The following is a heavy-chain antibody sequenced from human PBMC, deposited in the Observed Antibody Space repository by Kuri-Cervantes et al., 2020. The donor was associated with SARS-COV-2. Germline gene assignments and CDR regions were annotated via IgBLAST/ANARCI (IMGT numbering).Heavy chain of an antibody. CDR2: IYSSGSA. CDR1: GGSISSGGYY. Sequence: SETLSLTCTVSGGSISSGGYYWSWIRQPAGKGLEWIGRIYSSGSANYNPSLKSRVTMSVDSSKNQFSLKLSSVTAADTAVYYCARATSRPTIAAAGYFDSWGQGILVTVSS. CDR3: ARATSRPTIAAAGYFDS. D-gene: IGHD6-25*01. J-gene: IGHJ4*02. V-gene: IGHV4-61*02.